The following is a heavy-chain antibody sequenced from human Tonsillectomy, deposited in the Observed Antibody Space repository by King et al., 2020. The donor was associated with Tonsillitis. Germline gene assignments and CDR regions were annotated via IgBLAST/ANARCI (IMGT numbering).Heavy chain of an antibody. CDR1: GFSLSTSGVG. CDR3: AHHSTSQVDPYWYFDL. V-gene: IGHV2-5*02. D-gene: IGHD6-6*01. Sequence: TLKESGPTLVKPTQTLTLTCTFSGFSLSTSGVGVGWIRQPPGKALEWLALIYWDDDKRYSPSLKSRLTITKDTSKNQVVLTMTNMDPVDTATYYCAHHSTSQVDPYWYFDLWGRGTLVTVSS. CDR2: IYWDDDK. J-gene: IGHJ2*01.